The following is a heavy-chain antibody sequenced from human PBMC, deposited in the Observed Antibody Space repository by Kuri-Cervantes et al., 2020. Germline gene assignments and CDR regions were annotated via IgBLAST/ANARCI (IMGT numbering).Heavy chain of an antibody. Sequence: GSLRLSCAVSGYSISSGYYWGWIRQPPGKGLEWIGEIYHSGSTNYNPSLKSRVTISVDKSKNQFSLNLTSVTAADTAVYYCARQDRNFDYWGQGTLVTVSS. V-gene: IGHV4-38-2*01. CDR3: ARQDRNFDY. CDR1: GYSISSGYY. CDR2: IYHSGST. J-gene: IGHJ4*01.